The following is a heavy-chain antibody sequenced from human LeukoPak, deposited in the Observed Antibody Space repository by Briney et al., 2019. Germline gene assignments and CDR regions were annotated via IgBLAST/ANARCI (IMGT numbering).Heavy chain of an antibody. Sequence: GESLKISCKGSGYSFTTYWIAWVRQMPGKGLEWMGIIYPGDSDTRYGPSFQGQVTISADKSISTAYLQWSSLKASDTAMFYCARRYCTGTSCYLDYWGQGTLVTVSS. D-gene: IGHD2-2*01. CDR2: IYPGDSDT. J-gene: IGHJ4*02. CDR3: ARRYCTGTSCYLDY. V-gene: IGHV5-51*01. CDR1: GYSFTTYW.